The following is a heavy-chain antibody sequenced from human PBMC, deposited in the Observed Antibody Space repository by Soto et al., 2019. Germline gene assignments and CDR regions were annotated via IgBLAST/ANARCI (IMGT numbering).Heavy chain of an antibody. CDR3: ARSRPKYISSLYAFDM. CDR1: NYSISAGKW. V-gene: IGHV4-28*01. CDR2: IYQSGTT. J-gene: IGHJ3*02. Sequence: KPSETLSLTCAVSNYSISAGKWWGWIRQPPGKGLGWIGHIYQSGTTYYNPSLKSRVTMSLDTSKNQFSLNLSSVTAVDTAVYYCARSRPKYISSLYAFDMWGQGTMVTVSS. D-gene: IGHD3-3*02.